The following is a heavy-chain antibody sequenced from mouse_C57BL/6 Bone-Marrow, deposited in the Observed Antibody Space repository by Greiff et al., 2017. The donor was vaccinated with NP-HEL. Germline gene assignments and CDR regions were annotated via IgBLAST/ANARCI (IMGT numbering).Heavy chain of an antibody. V-gene: IGHV5-6*01. CDR3: ARRGYPTWFAY. J-gene: IGHJ3*01. CDR1: GFTFSSYG. Sequence: EVHLVESGGDLVKPGGSLKLSCAASGFTFSSYGMSWVRQTPDKRLEWVATISSGGSYTYYPDSVKGRFIISRDNAKNTLYLQMSSLKSEDTAMYYCARRGYPTWFAYWGQGTLVTVSA. CDR2: ISSGGSYT. D-gene: IGHD2-2*01.